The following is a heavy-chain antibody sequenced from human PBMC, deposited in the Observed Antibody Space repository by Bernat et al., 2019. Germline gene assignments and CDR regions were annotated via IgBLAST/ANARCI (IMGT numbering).Heavy chain of an antibody. V-gene: IGHV3-21*05. CDR1: GFTFSSYS. CDR3: ARDSTNMVQGVPGYYYYYYMDV. J-gene: IGHJ6*03. D-gene: IGHD3-10*01. CDR2: ISSSSSYI. Sequence: EVQLVESGGGLVKPGGSLRLSCAASGFTFSSYSMNWVGQAPGKGLEWVAYISSSSSYIYYADSVKCRFTISRDNAKNSLYLQMNSLRAEDTAVYYCARDSTNMVQGVPGYYYYYYMDVWGKGTTVTVSS.